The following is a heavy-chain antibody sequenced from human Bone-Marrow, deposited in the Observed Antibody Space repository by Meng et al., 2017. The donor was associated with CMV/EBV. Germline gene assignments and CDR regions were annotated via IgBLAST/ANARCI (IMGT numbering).Heavy chain of an antibody. CDR2: KKKRGRT. V-gene: IGHV4-4*07. CDR3: AKGRAWFDP. J-gene: IGHJ5*02. CDR1: GGTMRRIE. Sequence: GGTMRRIEWRWNREGGGKGEGRNGRKKKRGRTKKKQTNKRRVNMSVDTSKNHFSLKLTYVTAADTAVYYCAKGRAWFDPWGQGTLVTVSS.